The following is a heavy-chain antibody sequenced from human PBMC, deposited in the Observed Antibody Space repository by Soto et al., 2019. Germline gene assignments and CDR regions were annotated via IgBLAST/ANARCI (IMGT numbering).Heavy chain of an antibody. Sequence: QITLKESGPTLVKPTQTLTLTCTFSGFSLTTVGVGVGWIRQPPGKALEWLALIYWDDDKGYGPSLKSRLTITTDTSNNQVVLTMTNMDPVDTATYYCAHRGPDSGGYRYWYFDLWGRGTLVTVSS. CDR2: IYWDDDK. CDR3: AHRGPDSGGYRYWYFDL. V-gene: IGHV2-5*05. D-gene: IGHD3-22*01. J-gene: IGHJ2*01. CDR1: GFSLTTVGVG.